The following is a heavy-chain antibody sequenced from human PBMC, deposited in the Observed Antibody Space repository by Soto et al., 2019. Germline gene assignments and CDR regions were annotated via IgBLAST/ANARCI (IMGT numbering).Heavy chain of an antibody. J-gene: IGHJ4*02. CDR2: INHSGST. CDR3: ARDGCSGGSCRAFFDY. V-gene: IGHV4-34*01. CDR1: GGSFSGYY. Sequence: SETLSLTCAVYGGSFSGYYWSWIRQPPGKGLEWIGEINHSGSTNYNPSLKSRVTISVDTSKNQFSLKLSSVTAADTAVYYCARDGCSGGSCRAFFDYWGQGTLVTVS. D-gene: IGHD2-15*01.